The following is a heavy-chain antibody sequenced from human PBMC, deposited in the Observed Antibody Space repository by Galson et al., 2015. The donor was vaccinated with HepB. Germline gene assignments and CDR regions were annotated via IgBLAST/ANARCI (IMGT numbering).Heavy chain of an antibody. J-gene: IGHJ1*01. CDR3: ARCLITGYFQH. CDR1: GGTSSSYA. V-gene: IGHV1-69*04. CDR2: IIPILGIA. D-gene: IGHD1-14*01. Sequence: KVSCKASGGTSSSYAISWVRQAPGQGLEWMGRIIPILGIANYAQKFQGRVTITADKSTSTAYMELSSLRSEDTAVYYCARCLITGYFQHWGQGTLVTVSS.